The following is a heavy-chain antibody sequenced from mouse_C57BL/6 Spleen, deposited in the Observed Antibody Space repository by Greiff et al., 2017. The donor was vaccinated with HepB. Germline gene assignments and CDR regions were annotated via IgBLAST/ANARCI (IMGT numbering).Heavy chain of an antibody. CDR3: DGDYFDY. CDR1: GYTFTDYA. CDR2: ISTYYGDA. Sequence: QVQLQQSGPELVRPGVSVKISCKGSGYTFTDYAMHWVKQSHAKSLEWIGVISTYYGDASYNQKFKDKATITVDKSSSTAYMELARLTSEDSAVYYFDGDYFDYWGQGTTLTVSS. V-gene: IGHV1-67*01. J-gene: IGHJ2*01.